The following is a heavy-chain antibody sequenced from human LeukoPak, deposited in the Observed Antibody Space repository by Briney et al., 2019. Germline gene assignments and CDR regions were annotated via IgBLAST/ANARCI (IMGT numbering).Heavy chain of an antibody. D-gene: IGHD4-17*01. V-gene: IGHV3-23*01. CDR2: ISGSGGST. CDR3: AKGLSPDDYGRLDY. J-gene: IGHJ4*02. Sequence: GGSLRLSCAASGFTFSSYAMSWVRQAPGKGLEWVSAISGSGGSTYYADSVKGRFTISRDNSKNTPYLQMNSLRAEDTAVYYCAKGLSPDDYGRLDYWGQGTLVTVSS. CDR1: GFTFSSYA.